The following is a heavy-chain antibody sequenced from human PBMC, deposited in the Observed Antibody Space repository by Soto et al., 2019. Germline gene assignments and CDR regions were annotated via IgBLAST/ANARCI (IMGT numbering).Heavy chain of an antibody. V-gene: IGHV3-72*01. J-gene: IGHJ4*02. CDR1: GFTFSDHY. D-gene: IGHD2-21*02. Sequence: EVQLVESEGGLVQPGGSLRLSCTASGFTFSDHYMDWVRQAPGKGLEWVGRTRNKADSYTTEYAASVKGRFTISRDDSKNSLYLQMNSLETEDTAVYYCARVGGDADFDYWGQGTLVTVSS. CDR3: ARVGGDADFDY. CDR2: TRNKADSYTT.